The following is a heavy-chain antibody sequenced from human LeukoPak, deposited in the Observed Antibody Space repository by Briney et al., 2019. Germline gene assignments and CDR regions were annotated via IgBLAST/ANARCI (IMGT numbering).Heavy chain of an antibody. CDR2: ISAYNGNT. CDR1: GYTFTSYG. D-gene: IGHD3-9*01. Sequence: ASVQVSCKASGYTFTSYGISWVRQAPGQGLEWMGWISAYNGNTNYAQKLQGRVTMTTDTSTSTAYMELRSLRSDDTAVYYCARDILTGYPTPDAFDIWGQGTMVTVSS. CDR3: ARDILTGYPTPDAFDI. V-gene: IGHV1-18*01. J-gene: IGHJ3*02.